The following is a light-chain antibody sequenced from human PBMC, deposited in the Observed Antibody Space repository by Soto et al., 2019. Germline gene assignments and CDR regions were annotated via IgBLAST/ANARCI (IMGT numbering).Light chain of an antibody. V-gene: IGLV1-51*02. CDR3: GTWDSSLSAGV. CDR1: SSKNGKNY. CDR2: ENN. Sequence: QSVLTQPPSVSAAPGQKVTISCSGSSSKNGKNYVSWYQQLPGTAPKLLIYENNKRPSGIPDRFSGSKSGTSATLGITGLQTGDEADYYCGTWDSSLSAGVFGGGTKVTVL. J-gene: IGLJ2*01.